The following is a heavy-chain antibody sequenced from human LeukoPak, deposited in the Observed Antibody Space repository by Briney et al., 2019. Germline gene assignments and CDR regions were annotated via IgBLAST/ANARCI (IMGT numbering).Heavy chain of an antibody. CDR3: ARGLGYCSSTSCLVNWFDP. Sequence: SETLSLTCAVYGGSFSGYYWSWIRQPPGKGLEWIGEINHSGSTNYNPSLKCRVTISVDTSKNQFSLKLSSVTAADTAVYYCARGLGYCSSTSCLVNWFDPWGQGTLVTVSS. J-gene: IGHJ5*02. CDR1: GGSFSGYY. D-gene: IGHD2-2*01. V-gene: IGHV4-34*01. CDR2: INHSGST.